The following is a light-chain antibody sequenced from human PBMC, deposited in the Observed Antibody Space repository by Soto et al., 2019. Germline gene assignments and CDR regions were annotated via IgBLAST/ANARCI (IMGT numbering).Light chain of an antibody. Sequence: QCALTQPASVSVSPGQAITISCTGTSSDVGGYNYVSWYQHHPGKAPKLLIYDVSNRPSGVSNRFSGSKSDNTASLTISGLQPEDEADYYCSSYTTSNTRQIVFGTGTKVTVL. CDR1: SSDVGGYNY. J-gene: IGLJ1*01. CDR2: DVS. V-gene: IGLV2-14*03. CDR3: SSYTTSNTRQIV.